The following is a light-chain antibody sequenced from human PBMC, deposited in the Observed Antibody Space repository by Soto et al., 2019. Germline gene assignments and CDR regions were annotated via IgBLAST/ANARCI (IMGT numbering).Light chain of an antibody. J-gene: IGLJ3*02. Sequence: QSVLTQPPSASGTPGQRVTISCSGSSSNIGSNTVNWYQQLPGTAPKLLIYSNNQRPSGAPDRFSGSKSGTSASLAISGLQSEDEGDYYCAAWDDSLNGWVFGGGTKLTVL. CDR1: SSNIGSNT. CDR2: SNN. CDR3: AAWDDSLNGWV. V-gene: IGLV1-44*01.